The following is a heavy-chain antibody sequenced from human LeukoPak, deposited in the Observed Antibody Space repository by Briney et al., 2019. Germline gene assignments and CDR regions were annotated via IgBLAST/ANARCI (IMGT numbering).Heavy chain of an antibody. J-gene: IGHJ6*03. D-gene: IGHD7-27*01. CDR1: GGSISSYY. CDR3: ARGGPTGSYYYYYMDV. CDR2: IYYSGCT. V-gene: IGHV4-39*07. Sequence: SEALSLTCTVSGGSISSYYWGWIRQPPGKGLEWIGSIYYSGCTYYNPSLKSRVTISVDTSKNQFSLKLSSVTAADTAVYYCARGGPTGSYYYYYMDVWGKGTTVTVSS.